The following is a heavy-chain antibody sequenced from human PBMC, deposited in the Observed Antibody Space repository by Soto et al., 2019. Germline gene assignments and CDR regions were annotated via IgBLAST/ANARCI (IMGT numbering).Heavy chain of an antibody. V-gene: IGHV1-3*01. J-gene: IGHJ3*02. CDR3: ARVSSRNYDSIRGAFDI. CDR1: GYTFTSCA. CDR2: INAGNGNT. D-gene: IGHD3-22*01. Sequence: ASVKVSCKASGYTFTSCAMHWVRQAPGQRLEWMGWINAGNGNTKYSQKFQGRVTMARDTSISTAYMELSRLRSDDTAVYYCARVSSRNYDSIRGAFDIWGQGTMVTVSS.